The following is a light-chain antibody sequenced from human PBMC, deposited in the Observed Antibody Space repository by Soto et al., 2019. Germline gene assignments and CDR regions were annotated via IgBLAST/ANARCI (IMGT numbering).Light chain of an antibody. V-gene: IGLV1-44*01. CDR1: RSDIGSNS. Sequence: QSVLTQAPSASGTPGQTVIISCSGSRSDIGSNSVNWYQHLPGTAPKLLIYNNNQRPSGVPDRFSGSKSGTSASLAISGLQSEDEANYYCAARDDSLTCHVFGTGTEVTVL. J-gene: IGLJ1*01. CDR2: NNN. CDR3: AARDDSLTCHV.